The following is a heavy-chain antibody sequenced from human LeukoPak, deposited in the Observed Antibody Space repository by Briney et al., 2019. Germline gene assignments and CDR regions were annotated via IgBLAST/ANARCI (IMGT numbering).Heavy chain of an antibody. D-gene: IGHD6-19*01. CDR1: GFTFSNYG. CDR2: ISYDGSNK. J-gene: IGHJ4*02. Sequence: QPGRSLRLSCAASGFTFSNYGMHGVRQAPGKGLEWVAVISYDGSNKYYADSVKGRFTISRDNSKNTLYLQMNSLRAEDTAVYYCANSLAVAGTKPNSWWGQGTLVTVSS. V-gene: IGHV3-30*18. CDR3: ANSLAVAGTKPNSW.